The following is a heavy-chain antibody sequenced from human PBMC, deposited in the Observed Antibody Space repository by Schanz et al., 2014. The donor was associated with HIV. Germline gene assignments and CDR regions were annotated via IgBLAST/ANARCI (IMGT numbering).Heavy chain of an antibody. CDR3: ARVGVGGYANLDY. V-gene: IGHV3-74*01. D-gene: IGHD5-12*01. Sequence: VQLVESGGGLVQPGGSLRLSCAASGFTFSTSWMHWVRQAPGKGLVWVSRINNDGSSTSYADSVKGRFTISRDNAKNTLYLQMNSLRAEDTAVYYCARVGVGGYANLDYWGQGTLVTVSS. CDR2: INNDGSST. CDR1: GFTFSTSW. J-gene: IGHJ4*02.